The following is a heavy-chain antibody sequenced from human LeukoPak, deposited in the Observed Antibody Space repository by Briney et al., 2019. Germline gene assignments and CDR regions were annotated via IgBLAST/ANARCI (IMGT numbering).Heavy chain of an antibody. CDR1: GFTFRSYE. CDR3: VTDTSMGGLFDY. V-gene: IGHV3-48*03. D-gene: IGHD5-18*01. CDR2: ISGSGSTI. Sequence: GGSLRLSCAASGFTFRSYEMNWVRQAPGKGLEWVSYISGSGSTIYYADSVKGRFTISRDNAKNSLFLQMNSLRAEDTALYYCVTDTSMGGLFDYWGQGTLVTVSS. J-gene: IGHJ4*02.